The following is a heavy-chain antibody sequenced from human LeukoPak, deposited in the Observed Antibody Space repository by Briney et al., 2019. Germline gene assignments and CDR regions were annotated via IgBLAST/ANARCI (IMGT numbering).Heavy chain of an antibody. CDR2: ISGSGDDT. D-gene: IGHD2-2*01. J-gene: IGHJ5*01. CDR1: GFAFTTDA. V-gene: IGHV3-23*01. CDR3: AKKGCTSNRCYVNS. Sequence: GRSLRLSCAASGFAFTTDAMSWVRQTPGTGLVWVAHISGSGDDTDYADSVEGRFTLPRDNSKNTLYLQMNSLRAEDTAIYFCAKKGCTSNRCYVNSWGPGTLVTVSS.